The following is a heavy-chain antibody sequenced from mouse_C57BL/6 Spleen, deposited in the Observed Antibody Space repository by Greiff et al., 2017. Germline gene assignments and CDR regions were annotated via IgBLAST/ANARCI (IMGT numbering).Heavy chain of an antibody. D-gene: IGHD1-1*01. CDR1: GYTFTSYW. CDR2: IYPGSGST. J-gene: IGHJ3*01. CDR3: AREGYYGSTAWFAY. Sequence: QVQLQQSGAELVKPGASVKMSCKASGYTFTSYWITWVKQRPGQGLEWIGDIYPGSGSTNYNEKFKSKATLTVDTSSSTDYMQLSSLTSEDSAVYYCAREGYYGSTAWFAYWGQGTLVTVSA. V-gene: IGHV1-55*01.